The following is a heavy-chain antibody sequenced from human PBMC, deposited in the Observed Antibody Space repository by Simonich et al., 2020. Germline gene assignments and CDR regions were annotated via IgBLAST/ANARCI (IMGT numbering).Heavy chain of an antibody. V-gene: IGHV1-2*02. CDR1: GYTFTGYY. CDR3: ARSHIAAAGTGYFQH. D-gene: IGHD6-13*01. CDR2: INPNRGGT. Sequence: QVQLVQSGAEVKKPGASVKVSCKASGYTFTGYYMHWVRQAPGQGLEGMGGINPNRGGTNEAQKFQCRVTMTRETSISTAYMELSRLRSDDTAVYYCARSHIAAAGTGYFQHWGQGTLVTVSS. J-gene: IGHJ1*01.